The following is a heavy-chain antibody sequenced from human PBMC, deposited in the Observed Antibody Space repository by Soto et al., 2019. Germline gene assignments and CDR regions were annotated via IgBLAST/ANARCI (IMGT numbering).Heavy chain of an antibody. J-gene: IGHJ4*02. CDR3: ARDRPYYDSSGYYQPEAY. V-gene: IGHV3-33*01. Sequence: GGSLRLSCAASGFTFSSYGMHWVRQAPGKGLEWVAVIWYDGSNKYYADSVKGRFTISRDNSKNTLYLQMNSLRAEDTAVYYCARDRPYYDSSGYYQPEAYWGQGTLVTVSS. D-gene: IGHD3-22*01. CDR1: GFTFSSYG. CDR2: IWYDGSNK.